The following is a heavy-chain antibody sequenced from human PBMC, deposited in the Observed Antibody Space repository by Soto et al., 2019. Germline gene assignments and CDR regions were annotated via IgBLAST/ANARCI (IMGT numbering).Heavy chain of an antibody. J-gene: IGHJ6*02. CDR2: IVVASGRT. V-gene: IGHV1-58*02. CDR3: SADHPHTAIGWPV. Sequence: GASVEVSCKASGFDFGSFGIQFLRQTRGRGLEWIGWIVVASGRTNYARQFQGRVAFSRDMSSTTAYMDLYDLKSDDTAVYFCSADHPHTAIGWPVWGQGTTVTVSS. CDR1: GFDFGSFG.